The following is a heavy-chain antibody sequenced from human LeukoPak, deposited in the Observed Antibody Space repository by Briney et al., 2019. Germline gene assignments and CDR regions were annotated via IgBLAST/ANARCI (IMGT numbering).Heavy chain of an antibody. CDR3: ARRRYYYDSSYFDY. V-gene: IGHV4-59*08. CDR2: IYYSGST. CDR1: GGSISSYY. Sequence: SETLSLTCTVSGGSISSYYWSWIRQPPGKGLEWIGYIYYSGSTNYNPSLKSRVTISVDTSKNQFSLKLSSVTAADTAVYHCARRRYYYDSSYFDYWGQGTLVTVSS. J-gene: IGHJ4*02. D-gene: IGHD3-22*01.